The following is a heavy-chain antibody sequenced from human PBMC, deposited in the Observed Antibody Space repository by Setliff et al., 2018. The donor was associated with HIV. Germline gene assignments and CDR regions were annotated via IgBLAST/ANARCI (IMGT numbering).Heavy chain of an antibody. D-gene: IGHD5-12*01. CDR2: ISFDGSSK. CDR3: AREFSGTRYRYFDS. J-gene: IGHJ4*02. V-gene: IGHV3-30*03. Sequence: PGGSLRLSCRGFRTTFSGYGLNWVRQAPGKGLEWVAVISFDGSSKYYADSVKGRFTLSRDNSKNTLYLQMNSLRAEDTAVYYCAREFSGTRYRYFDSWGQGTLVTVSS. CDR1: RTTFSGYG.